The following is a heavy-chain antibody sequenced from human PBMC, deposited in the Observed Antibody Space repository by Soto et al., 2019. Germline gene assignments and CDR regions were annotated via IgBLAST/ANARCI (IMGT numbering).Heavy chain of an antibody. CDR2: IDWDDDK. CDR1: GFSLSTSGMC. V-gene: IGHV2-70*01. Sequence: SGPTLVNPTQTLTLTCTFSGFSLSTSGMCVRWIRQPPGKALEWLALIDWDDDKYYSTSLKTRLTISKDTSKNQVVLTMTNMDPVDTATYYCARIAIGYCTNGVCYEEYYFDYWGQGTLVTVSS. D-gene: IGHD2-8*01. J-gene: IGHJ4*02. CDR3: ARIAIGYCTNGVCYEEYYFDY.